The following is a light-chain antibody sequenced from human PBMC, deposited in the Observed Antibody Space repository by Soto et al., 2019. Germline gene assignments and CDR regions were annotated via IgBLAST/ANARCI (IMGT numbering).Light chain of an antibody. J-gene: IGLJ1*01. Sequence: QSVLTQPPSMSGAPGQRVTISCTGSSSNIGTGYDVHWYQQLPGAAPKLLIYGNNNRPSGVPDRFSGSESATSASLAITGLRAEDEAEYYCQSYDSSLSGYVFGTGTKLTVL. CDR2: GNN. V-gene: IGLV1-40*01. CDR3: QSYDSSLSGYV. CDR1: SSNIGTGYD.